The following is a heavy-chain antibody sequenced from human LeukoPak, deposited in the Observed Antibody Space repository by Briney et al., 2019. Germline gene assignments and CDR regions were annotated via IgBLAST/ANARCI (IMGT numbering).Heavy chain of an antibody. V-gene: IGHV3-7*01. J-gene: IGHJ3*02. CDR2: IKQDGSAK. D-gene: IGHD4-17*01. CDR3: ARGDFSDYGDYVDAFDI. Sequence: GGSLRLSCAASGFTFNNYWMSWVRKVPGKGLQWVANIKQDGSAKFYVDSVKGRFTISRDNTKNSLYLRMNSLRVEDTAVYYCARGDFSDYGDYVDAFDIWGQGTMVTVSS. CDR1: GFTFNNYW.